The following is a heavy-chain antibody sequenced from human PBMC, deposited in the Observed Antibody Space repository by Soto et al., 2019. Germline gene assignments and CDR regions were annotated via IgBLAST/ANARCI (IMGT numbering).Heavy chain of an antibody. CDR3: ARVVVVPAATGYYYYGMDV. D-gene: IGHD2-2*01. J-gene: IGHJ6*02. Sequence: QVTLKESGPVLVKPTETLTLTCTVSGFSLSNARMGVSWIRQPPGKALEWLAHIFSNDEKSYSTSLKSRLTIPKDTSKNQVVLTMTNMDPLDTATYYCARVVVVPAATGYYYYGMDVRGPGTTVTVS. CDR1: GFSLSNARMG. CDR2: IFSNDEK. V-gene: IGHV2-26*01.